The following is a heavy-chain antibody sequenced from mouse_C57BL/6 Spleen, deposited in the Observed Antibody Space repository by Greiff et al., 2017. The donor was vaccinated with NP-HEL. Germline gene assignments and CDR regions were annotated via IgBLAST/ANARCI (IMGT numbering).Heavy chain of an antibody. CDR1: GYTFTSYW. D-gene: IGHD1-1*01. CDR3: ARYYGNWYFDV. CDR2: INPSNGGT. J-gene: IGHJ1*03. V-gene: IGHV1-53*01. Sequence: ASGYTFTSYWMHWVKQRPGQGLEWIGNINPSNGGTNYNEKFKSKATLTVDKSSSTAYMQLSSLTSEDSAVYYCARYYGNWYFDVWGTGTTVTVSS.